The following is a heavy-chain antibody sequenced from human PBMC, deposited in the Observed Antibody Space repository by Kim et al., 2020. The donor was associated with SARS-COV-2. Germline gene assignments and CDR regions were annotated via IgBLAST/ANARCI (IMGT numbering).Heavy chain of an antibody. CDR2: IIPIFGTA. CDR1: GGTFSSYA. J-gene: IGHJ6*02. CDR3: ASYDSMEAIRNYYYYYGMDV. Sequence: SVKVSCKASGGTFSSYAISWVRQAPGQGLEWMGGIIPIFGTANYAQKFQGRVTITADESTSTAYMELSSLRSEDTAVYYCASYDSMEAIRNYYYYYGMDVWGQGTTVTVSS. V-gene: IGHV1-69*13. D-gene: IGHD3-3*01.